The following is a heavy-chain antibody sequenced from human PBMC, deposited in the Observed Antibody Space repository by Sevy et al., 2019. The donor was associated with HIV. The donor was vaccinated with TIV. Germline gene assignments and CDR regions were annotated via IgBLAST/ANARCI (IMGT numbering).Heavy chain of an antibody. D-gene: IGHD3-10*01. Sequence: GGSLRLSCAASGFTFNTYGMHWVHQAPGKGLDWVAFIRYDGSTKYFTDSVKGRFTISRDNSRNTLYLQMNSLRPADTAVYYCVKGLGMVQGALLSDDIWGQGTMVTVSS. J-gene: IGHJ3*02. CDR3: VKGLGMVQGALLSDDI. CDR1: GFTFNTYG. V-gene: IGHV3-30*02. CDR2: IRYDGSTK.